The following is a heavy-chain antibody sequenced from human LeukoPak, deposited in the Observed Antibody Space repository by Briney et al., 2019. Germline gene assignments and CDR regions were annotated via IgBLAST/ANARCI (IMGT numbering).Heavy chain of an antibody. J-gene: IGHJ5*02. CDR2: TYYRSTWYN. Sequence: SQPLSLTCAISGDSVSSNSVTWNWIRQSPSRGLEWLGRTYYRSTWYNDYAVSVRGRITVNPDTSKNQFSLHLNSVTPEDTAVYYCARRLTQYDCFDPWGQGILVTVSS. CDR1: GDSVSSNSVT. V-gene: IGHV6-1*01. CDR3: ARRLTQYDCFDP. D-gene: IGHD2-2*01.